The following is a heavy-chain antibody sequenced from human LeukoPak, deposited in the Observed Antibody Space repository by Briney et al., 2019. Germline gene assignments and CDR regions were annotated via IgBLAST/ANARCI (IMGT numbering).Heavy chain of an antibody. CDR2: ISAYNGNT. CDR3: ARDNLGFDY. Sequence: ASVKVSCKASGYTFTSYGIIWVRQAPGQGLEWMGWISAYNGNTNYAQKVQGRITMTTDRSTSTAYMELRSLRPDDTAVYYCARDNLGFDYWGQGTLVTVS. V-gene: IGHV1-18*01. D-gene: IGHD7-27*01. J-gene: IGHJ4*02. CDR1: GYTFTSYG.